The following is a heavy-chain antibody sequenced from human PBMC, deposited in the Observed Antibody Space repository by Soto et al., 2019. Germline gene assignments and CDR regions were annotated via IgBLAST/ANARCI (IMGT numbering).Heavy chain of an antibody. V-gene: IGHV3-7*01. CDR2: IKQDGSGK. CDR1: GFTFSSYW. D-gene: IGHD2-2*01. CDR3: ARDRSIVVVPADTYYYGMDV. Sequence: GGSLRLSCAASGFTFSSYWMSWVRRAPGKGLEWVANIKQDGSGKYYVDSVKGRFTISRDNAKNSLYLQMNSLRAEDTAVYYCARDRSIVVVPADTYYYGMDVWGHGTPVIVS. J-gene: IGHJ6*02.